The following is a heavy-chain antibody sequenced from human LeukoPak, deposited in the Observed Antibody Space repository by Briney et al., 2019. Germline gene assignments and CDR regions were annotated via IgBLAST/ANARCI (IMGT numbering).Heavy chain of an antibody. Sequence: SETLSLTCAVYGGSFRGYCWSWIRQPPGKGLEWIGEINHSGSANYNPSLKSRVTISVDTSKNQFSLKLSSVTAADTAVYYCARGPAMVRGVNWFDPWGQGTLVTVSS. CDR1: GGSFRGYC. CDR2: INHSGSA. CDR3: ARGPAMVRGVNWFDP. V-gene: IGHV4-34*01. J-gene: IGHJ5*02. D-gene: IGHD3-10*01.